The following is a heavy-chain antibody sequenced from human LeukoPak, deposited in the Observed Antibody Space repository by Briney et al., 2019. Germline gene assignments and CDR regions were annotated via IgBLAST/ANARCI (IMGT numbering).Heavy chain of an antibody. D-gene: IGHD4-17*01. Sequence: PGGSLRLSCAASGFTFSSYRMNWVRQAPGKGLEWVSSISSRSSYIYYADSLKGRFTISRDNAKNSLYLNIHSLGAEDTAVYYCARDRADPDYGDYVFAYWGQGTLVTVSS. CDR2: ISSRSSYI. CDR3: ARDRADPDYGDYVFAY. J-gene: IGHJ4*02. CDR1: GFTFSSYR. V-gene: IGHV3-21*01.